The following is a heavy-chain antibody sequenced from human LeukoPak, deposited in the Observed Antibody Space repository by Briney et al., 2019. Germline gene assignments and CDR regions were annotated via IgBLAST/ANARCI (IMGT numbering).Heavy chain of an antibody. V-gene: IGHV3-23*01. D-gene: IGHD1-26*01. CDR2: ISGSGFGT. CDR1: GFTFRSYA. Sequence: GGSLRLSCAASGFTFRSYAISWVRQSPGKGLEWVSAISGSGFGTYYADSVKGRFTISRDNSKSTPYLQMNSLRAEDTAVYYCAKERSTYSGSYYDYYFDYWGQGTLVTVSS. J-gene: IGHJ4*02. CDR3: AKERSTYSGSYYDYYFDY.